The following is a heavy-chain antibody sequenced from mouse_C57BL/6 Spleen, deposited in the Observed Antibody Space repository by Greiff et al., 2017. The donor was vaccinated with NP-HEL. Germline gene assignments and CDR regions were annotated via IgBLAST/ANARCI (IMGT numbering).Heavy chain of an antibody. Sequence: VQLQESGPGLVKPSQSLSLTCSVTGYSITSGYYWNWIRQFPGNKLEWMGYISYDGSNNYNPSLKNRISITRDTSKNQFFLKLNSVTTEDTATYYCARSDYAYYFDYWGQGTTLTVSS. CDR2: ISYDGSN. D-gene: IGHD1-1*01. J-gene: IGHJ2*01. CDR1: GYSITSGYY. CDR3: ARSDYAYYFDY. V-gene: IGHV3-6*01.